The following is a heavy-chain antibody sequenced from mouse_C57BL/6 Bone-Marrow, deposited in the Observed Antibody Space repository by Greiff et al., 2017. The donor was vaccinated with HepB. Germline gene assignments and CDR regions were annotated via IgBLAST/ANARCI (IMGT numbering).Heavy chain of an antibody. CDR1: GFTFSSYA. J-gene: IGHJ2*01. Sequence: VQLKESGGGLVKPGGSLKLSCAASGFTFSSYAMSWVRQTPEKRLEWVATISDGGSYTYYPDNVKGRFTISRDNAKNNLYLQMSHLKSEDTAMYYCARRLQYGSSSYFDYWGKGTTLTVSS. V-gene: IGHV5-4*01. CDR3: ARRLQYGSSSYFDY. CDR2: ISDGGSYT. D-gene: IGHD1-1*01.